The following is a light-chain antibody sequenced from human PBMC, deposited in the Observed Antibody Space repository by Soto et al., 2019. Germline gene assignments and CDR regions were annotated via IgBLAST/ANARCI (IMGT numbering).Light chain of an antibody. V-gene: IGKV3-15*01. Sequence: EIAMTQSPATLSVSPGERASLSCRASQSVSSNLAWYQQKPGQAPRLLIYGASTRATGIPARFSGSGSGTEFTLTISSLQSEDVAVNYCQQYYSWQTFGQWTKVEIK. CDR3: QQYYSWQT. CDR2: GAS. CDR1: QSVSSN. J-gene: IGKJ1*01.